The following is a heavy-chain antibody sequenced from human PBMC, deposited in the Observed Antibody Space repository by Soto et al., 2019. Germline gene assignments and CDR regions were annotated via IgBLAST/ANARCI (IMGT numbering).Heavy chain of an antibody. V-gene: IGHV4-4*07. J-gene: IGHJ3*01. CDR3: ARDQSGADDF. CDR2: ISATGTT. CDR1: GDSMSTYY. D-gene: IGHD7-27*01. Sequence: PETLSLTCTVSGDSMSTYYWNWIRQSAETGLEWIGRISATGTTTYIPSLKSRITLSVDTYKNEFSLNLKFVTAAETAVYFCARDQSGADDFWGTGTLVTVSS.